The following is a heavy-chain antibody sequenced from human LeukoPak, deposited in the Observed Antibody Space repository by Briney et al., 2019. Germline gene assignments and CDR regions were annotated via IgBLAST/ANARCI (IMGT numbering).Heavy chain of an antibody. CDR1: VFSFSDYY. CDR3: ARGGLKYYYDSSGYYGYYFDY. D-gene: IGHD3-22*01. J-gene: IGHJ4*02. Sequence: GSLRLSCAASVFSFSDYYMSWIRQAPGKGLEWIGEINHSGSTNYNPSLKSRVTISVDTSKNQFSLKLSSVTAADTAVYYCARGGLKYYYDSSGYYGYYFDYWGQGTLVTVSS. CDR2: INHSGST. V-gene: IGHV4-34*01.